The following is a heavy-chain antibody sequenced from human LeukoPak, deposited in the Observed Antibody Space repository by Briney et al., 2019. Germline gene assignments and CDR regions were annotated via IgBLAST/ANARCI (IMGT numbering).Heavy chain of an antibody. Sequence: SETLSLTCAVYGGSFSGYYWSWIRQPPGKGLEWIGEINHSGSTNYNPSLKSRVTISVDTSKNQFSLKLSSVTAADTAVYYCARTGTIYYYYYCMDVWGKGTTVTVSS. D-gene: IGHD1-1*01. CDR3: ARTGTIYYYYYCMDV. CDR2: INHSGST. V-gene: IGHV4-34*01. J-gene: IGHJ6*03. CDR1: GGSFSGYY.